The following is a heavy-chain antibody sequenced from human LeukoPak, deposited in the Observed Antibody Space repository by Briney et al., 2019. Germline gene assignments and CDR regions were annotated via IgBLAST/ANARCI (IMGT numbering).Heavy chain of an antibody. J-gene: IGHJ4*02. CDR2: ISYDGSNK. V-gene: IGHV3-30*03. Sequence: GGSLRLSCAASGFTFSSYGMHWVRQAPGKGLEWVAVISYDGSNKYYADSVKGRFTISRDNSKNTLYLQMNSLRAEDTAVYYCARVPYDSSGYRGYYFDYWGQGTLVTVSS. CDR1: GFTFSSYG. D-gene: IGHD3-22*01. CDR3: ARVPYDSSGYRGYYFDY.